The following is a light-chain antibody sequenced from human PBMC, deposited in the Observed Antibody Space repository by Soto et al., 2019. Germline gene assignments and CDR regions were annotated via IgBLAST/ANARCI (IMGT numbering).Light chain of an antibody. CDR2: GAS. Sequence: EIVLTQSPGTLSLSPGERAALSCRASQRLSSSSLAWYQQKPGHGPRLLIYGASRRATGIPDRFSATESGTDFTLTINSLEPEEFAVYICQQYDNTPWPFGQGTRVEIK. V-gene: IGKV3-20*01. CDR3: QQYDNTPWP. J-gene: IGKJ1*01. CDR1: QRLSSSS.